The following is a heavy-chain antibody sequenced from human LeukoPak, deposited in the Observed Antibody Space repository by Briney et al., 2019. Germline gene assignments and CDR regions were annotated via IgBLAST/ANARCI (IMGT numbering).Heavy chain of an antibody. J-gene: IGHJ4*02. Sequence: GGSLRLSCAASGFTFSSYAMSWVRQALGKGLEWVSAISGSGGSTYYADSVKGRFTISRDNSKNTLYLQMNSLRAEDTAVYYCAKVKHSDYYDSSGYYSTFDYWGQGTLVTVSS. V-gene: IGHV3-23*01. CDR1: GFTFSSYA. CDR3: AKVKHSDYYDSSGYYSTFDY. D-gene: IGHD3-22*01. CDR2: ISGSGGST.